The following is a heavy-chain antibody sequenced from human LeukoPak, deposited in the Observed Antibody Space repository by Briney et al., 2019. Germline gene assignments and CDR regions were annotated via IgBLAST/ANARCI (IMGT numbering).Heavy chain of an antibody. CDR1: GFTFNSYN. Sequence: GGSLRLSCAASGFTFNSYNMNWVRQAPGKGLEWVSSISRNSNYMYYADSVKGRFTISRDNAKNSLYLQMNSLRAEDTAVYYCARSHHDFWSGKYYYYYMDIWGNGTTVTVSS. V-gene: IGHV3-21*01. CDR3: ARSHHDFWSGKYYYYYMDI. D-gene: IGHD3-3*01. J-gene: IGHJ6*03. CDR2: ISRNSNYM.